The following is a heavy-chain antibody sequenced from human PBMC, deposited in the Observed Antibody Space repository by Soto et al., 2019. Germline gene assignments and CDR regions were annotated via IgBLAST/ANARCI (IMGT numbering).Heavy chain of an antibody. CDR1: AFASSTYT. CDR2: ISGSGGST. V-gene: IGHV3-23*01. D-gene: IGHD2-2*01. Sequence: GGSLRIESAYTAFASSTYTKSWVRQAPGKGLEWVSVISGSGGSTYYADSVKGRFTISRDNSKNTLYLQMNSLRAEDTAVYYCAKVYCSTTSCFLGYMDVWGKGTTVTVSS. J-gene: IGHJ6*03. CDR3: AKVYCSTTSCFLGYMDV.